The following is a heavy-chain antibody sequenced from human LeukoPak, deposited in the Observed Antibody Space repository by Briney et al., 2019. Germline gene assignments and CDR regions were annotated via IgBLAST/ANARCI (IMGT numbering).Heavy chain of an antibody. D-gene: IGHD1-26*01. CDR3: ARALSSGREDAFDI. CDR1: GGSISSYY. Sequence: SETLSLTCTVSGGSISSYYWSWIRQPPGKGLEWIGYIYYSGSTNYNPPLKSRVTISVDTSKNQFSLKLSSVTAADTAVYYCARALSSGREDAFDIWGQGTMVTVSS. J-gene: IGHJ3*02. V-gene: IGHV4-59*01. CDR2: IYYSGST.